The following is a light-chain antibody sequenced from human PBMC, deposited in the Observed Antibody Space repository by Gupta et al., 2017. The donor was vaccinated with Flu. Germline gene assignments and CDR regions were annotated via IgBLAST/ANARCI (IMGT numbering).Light chain of an antibody. CDR3: QNDHRSPYT. CDR2: AAS. J-gene: IGKJ2*01. CDR1: QEIRNF. V-gene: IGKV1-27*01. Sequence: PSSLSASRRDRVTITCRASQEIRNFLAWYQHKPGKAPKFLIYAASTLKSGVPSRFNGSGSGTDFTLTISSLQPEDVASYYCQNDHRSPYTFGQGTKVEIK.